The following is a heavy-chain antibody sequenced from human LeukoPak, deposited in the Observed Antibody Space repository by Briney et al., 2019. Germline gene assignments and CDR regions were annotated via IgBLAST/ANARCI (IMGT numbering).Heavy chain of an antibody. Sequence: PGGSLRLSCAASGFSFSEYYMTWIRQAPGKGLEWVSNLSSSGRNTNYADSVRGRFTISRDNDKKSLYLQMNSLRAEDTAVYYCARHSEGPVNDAFDIWGQGTKVTVSS. J-gene: IGHJ3*02. CDR2: LSSSGRNT. CDR3: ARHSEGPVNDAFDI. V-gene: IGHV3-11*03. CDR1: GFSFSEYY. D-gene: IGHD2-2*01.